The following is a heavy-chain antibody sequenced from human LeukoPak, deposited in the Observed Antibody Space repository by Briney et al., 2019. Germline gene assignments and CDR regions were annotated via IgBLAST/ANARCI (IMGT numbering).Heavy chain of an antibody. CDR1: GFTFSSYA. J-gene: IGHJ4*02. V-gene: IGHV3-23*01. CDR2: ISGSGGST. D-gene: IGHD3-22*01. Sequence: GGSLRLSCAASGFTFSSYAMSWVRQAPGKGLEWVPAISGSGGSTYYADSVKGRFTISRDNSKNTLYLQMNSLRAEDTAVYYCAKQEAITMIVVVTSYYFDYWGQGTLVTVSS. CDR3: AKQEAITMIVVVTSYYFDY.